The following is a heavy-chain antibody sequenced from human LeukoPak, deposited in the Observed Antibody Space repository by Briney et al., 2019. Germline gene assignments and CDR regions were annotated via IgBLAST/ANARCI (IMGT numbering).Heavy chain of an antibody. Sequence: GGALRLSCPASGFSFSNYALHWVRQAPARGPEYVSAINSNGGSTYYADSVKGRFTTSRDNAKNTLYLQMDSLRPEDIGVYYCAREGMYSSSPYVGYYMDIWGKGAAVTVSS. CDR2: INSNGGST. J-gene: IGHJ6*03. D-gene: IGHD6-13*01. CDR1: GFSFSNYA. CDR3: AREGMYSSSPYVGYYMDI. V-gene: IGHV3-64*02.